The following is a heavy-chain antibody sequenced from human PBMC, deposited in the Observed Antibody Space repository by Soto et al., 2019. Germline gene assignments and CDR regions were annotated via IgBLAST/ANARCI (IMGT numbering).Heavy chain of an antibody. V-gene: IGHV1-8*01. D-gene: IGHD2-2*01. Sequence: ASVKVSCKASGYTFTSYDINWVRQATGQGLEWMGWMNPNSGNTGYAQKFQGRVAMARNTSISTAYMELSSLRSEDTAVYYCAREIVVVPAAINYYYYYGMDVWGQGTTVTVSS. CDR3: AREIVVVPAAINYYYYYGMDV. CDR2: MNPNSGNT. CDR1: GYTFTSYD. J-gene: IGHJ6*02.